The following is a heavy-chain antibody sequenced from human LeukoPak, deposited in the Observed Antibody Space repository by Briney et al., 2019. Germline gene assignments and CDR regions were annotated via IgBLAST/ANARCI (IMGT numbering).Heavy chain of an antibody. CDR3: TTDGGLTTVTTYADFDY. V-gene: IGHV3-15*01. D-gene: IGHD4-17*01. CDR2: IKSKTEGEAT. CDR1: GFSFNNAW. Sequence: GGSLRLSCAASGFSFNNAWMSRVRQAPGKGLEWVGRIKSKTEGEATDYAAPMKGRFTISRDDSKNTLTLQINSLKTEDTGVYYCTTDGGLTTVTTYADFDYWGQGTLVTVSS. J-gene: IGHJ4*02.